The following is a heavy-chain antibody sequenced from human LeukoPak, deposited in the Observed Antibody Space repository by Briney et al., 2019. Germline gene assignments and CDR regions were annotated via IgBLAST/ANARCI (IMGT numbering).Heavy chain of an antibody. D-gene: IGHD1-26*01. CDR1: GFAFSYNT. J-gene: IGHJ4*02. Sequence: GGSLRLSCAASGFAFSYNTMNWVRQAPGKGLEWVSFISRDGTDIYYADSVVGRFTISRDNAKNSLYLQMNSLRIEDTAIYYCARDEGDWGQGTLVTVSS. CDR2: ISRDGTDI. V-gene: IGHV3-21*06. CDR3: ARDEGD.